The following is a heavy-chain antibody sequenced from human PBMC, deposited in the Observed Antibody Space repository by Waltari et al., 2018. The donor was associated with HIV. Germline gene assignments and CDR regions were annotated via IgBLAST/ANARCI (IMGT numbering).Heavy chain of an antibody. Sequence: EVQLVESGGGLVQPGGSLRLSCAASGFTFRRSSMNWVRQAPGKGLEWVSYISSSGSTIYYADSVRGRFTISRDNAKNSLYLQLNSLRAEDTAVYYCARDYSGTYADFDYWGQGTLVTVSS. CDR1: GFTFRRSS. D-gene: IGHD1-26*01. J-gene: IGHJ4*02. V-gene: IGHV3-48*01. CDR2: ISSSGSTI. CDR3: ARDYSGTYADFDY.